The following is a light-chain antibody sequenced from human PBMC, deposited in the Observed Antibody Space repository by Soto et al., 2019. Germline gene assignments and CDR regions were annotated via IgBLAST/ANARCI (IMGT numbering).Light chain of an antibody. CDR3: QQRSNWPLFT. CDR2: DAS. V-gene: IGKV3-11*01. Sequence: EIVLTQSPATLSLSPGERATLSCRASQSVFSYLAWYQQKPGQAPRLLIYDASNRATGIPARFSGSGSGTDFTLTISSLEPEDFSVYYCQQRSNWPLFTFRPGTKVDIK. CDR1: QSVFSY. J-gene: IGKJ3*01.